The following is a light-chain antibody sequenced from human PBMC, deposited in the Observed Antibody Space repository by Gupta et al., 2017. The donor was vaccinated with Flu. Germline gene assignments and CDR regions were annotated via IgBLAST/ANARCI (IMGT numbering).Light chain of an antibody. J-gene: IGKJ4*01. V-gene: IGKV4-1*01. CDR1: QSVLYSSNNKNY. CDR2: WAS. Sequence: DIVMTLSPASLAVSLGERATINCKSSQSVLYSSNNKNYLAWYHEKPGQLPKLLIYWASTRESGAPDRFSGSGSGTDFTLTISSLQAKDVAVYYCQQDDSTPLTFGRGTKVDIK. CDR3: QQDDSTPLT.